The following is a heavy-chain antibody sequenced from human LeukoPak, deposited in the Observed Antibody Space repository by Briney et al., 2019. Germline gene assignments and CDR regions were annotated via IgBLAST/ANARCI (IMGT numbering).Heavy chain of an antibody. D-gene: IGHD2-2*01. J-gene: IGHJ6*02. CDR1: GYTFTSYD. CDR2: MNPNSGNT. Sequence: GASVKVSCKASGYTFTSYDINWVRQATGQGLEWMGWMNPNSGNTGYAQKFQGRVTMTRNTSISTAYMELSSLRSEDTAVYYCARGYCSSTSCYYYTDDYYYCMDVWGQGTTVTVSS. V-gene: IGHV1-8*01. CDR3: ARGYCSSTSCYYYTDDYYYCMDV.